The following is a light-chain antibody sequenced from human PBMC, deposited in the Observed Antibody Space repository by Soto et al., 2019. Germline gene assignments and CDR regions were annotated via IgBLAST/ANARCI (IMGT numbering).Light chain of an antibody. CDR3: TSYATASAYV. J-gene: IGLJ1*01. Sequence: SALTQPPSVSGSPGQSVTISCTGTSSDVGGYNRVSWYQQPPGKAPKLLIYDVSNRPSGGSTRFSGSKSGNTASLTISGLQAEDEADYYCTSYATASAYVFAPGTKLTVL. CDR1: SSDVGGYNR. CDR2: DVS. V-gene: IGLV2-18*02.